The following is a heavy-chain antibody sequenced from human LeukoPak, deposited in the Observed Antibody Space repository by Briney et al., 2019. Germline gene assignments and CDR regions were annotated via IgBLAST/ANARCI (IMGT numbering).Heavy chain of an antibody. D-gene: IGHD6-13*01. Sequence: PSETLSLTCTVSGDSLTSGSYYWSWIRQPPGRGLEWIGYVYYSGSTNYNPSLKSRVTMSVDTSKNQFSLMLISVTAADTAVYYCARGYSSSRYPSAFDIWGQGTMVTVSS. J-gene: IGHJ3*02. CDR1: GDSLTSGSYY. CDR3: ARGYSSSRYPSAFDI. CDR2: VYYSGST. V-gene: IGHV4-61*01.